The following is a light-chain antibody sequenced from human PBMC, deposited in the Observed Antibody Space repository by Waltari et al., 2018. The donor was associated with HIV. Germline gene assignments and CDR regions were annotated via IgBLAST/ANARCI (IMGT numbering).Light chain of an antibody. Sequence: QSALTQPASVSGSPGQSITITCTGTSDDIGGYNHVSWNKQHTGAPPKLLIFEFRNRPSGFSGRFSASKSGTTASLAITELQADDEADYYCCSYTRRVSETFGGGTRVTVL. CDR2: EFR. CDR3: CSYTRRVSET. J-gene: IGLJ2*01. V-gene: IGLV2-14*01. CDR1: SDDIGGYNH.